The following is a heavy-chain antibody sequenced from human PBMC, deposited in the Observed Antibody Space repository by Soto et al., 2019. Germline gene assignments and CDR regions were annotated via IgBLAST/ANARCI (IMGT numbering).Heavy chain of an antibody. D-gene: IGHD3-16*01. CDR2: ISGSGGRT. CDR1: GFPFSSYA. V-gene: IGHV3-23*01. CDR3: AKGGYYSLLDI. J-gene: IGHJ3*02. Sequence: PGGSLRLSGVAPGFPFSSYAMSWVRQTPGKGLEWVSGISGSGGRTYYADSVKGRFTISRDNSNNTLSLQMHILRVEDTAVYFCAKGGYYSLLDIWGQGTMVTVSS.